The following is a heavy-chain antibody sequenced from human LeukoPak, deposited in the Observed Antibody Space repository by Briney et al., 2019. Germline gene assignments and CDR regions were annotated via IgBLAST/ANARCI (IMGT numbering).Heavy chain of an antibody. CDR3: ARHFGLNWFDP. J-gene: IGHJ5*02. Sequence: SETLSLTCAVSGYSISSGYYWGWIRQPPGKGLEWIGSIYHSGSTYYNPSLKSRVTTSVDTSKSQSSLKLSSVTATDTAVSYCARHFGLNWFDPWGQGTLVTVSS. CDR2: IYHSGST. V-gene: IGHV4-38-2*01. CDR1: GYSISSGYY. D-gene: IGHD3/OR15-3a*01.